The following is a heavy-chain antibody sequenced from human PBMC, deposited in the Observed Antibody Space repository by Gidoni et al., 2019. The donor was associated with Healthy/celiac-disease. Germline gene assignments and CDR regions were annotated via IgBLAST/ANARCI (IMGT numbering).Heavy chain of an antibody. D-gene: IGHD4-17*01. V-gene: IGHV4-30-4*01. CDR1: VGSISRGDYY. J-gene: IGHJ2*01. CDR2: IYYSGST. Sequence: QVHLQESGPGLVKPSQTLSLSRTVSVGSISRGDYYWSWIRQPPGKGLEWIGYIYYSGSTYYNTSLKSRVTIAVDTSKNQCSLKLSSVTAADTAVYYCARSSGDYYSYWYFDLWGRGTLVTVSS. CDR3: ARSSGDYYSYWYFDL.